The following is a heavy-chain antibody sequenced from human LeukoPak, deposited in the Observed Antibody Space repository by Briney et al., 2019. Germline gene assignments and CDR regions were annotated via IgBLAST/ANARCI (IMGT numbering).Heavy chain of an antibody. CDR2: LSGSGITT. J-gene: IGHJ4*01. Sequence: GGSLRLSCAASGFTFSNSAMSWGRQAPGKGLERGSTLSGSGITTYYADSVKGRFNISRDNSKNTLYLQMNSLRAEDTAVYYCAKGIYSSGWSYFDYWGHGTLVTVSS. V-gene: IGHV3-23*01. D-gene: IGHD6-19*01. CDR3: AKGIYSSGWSYFDY. CDR1: GFTFSNSA.